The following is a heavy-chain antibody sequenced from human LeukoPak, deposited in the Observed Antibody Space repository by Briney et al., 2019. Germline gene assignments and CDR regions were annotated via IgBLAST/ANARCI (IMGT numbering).Heavy chain of an antibody. CDR1: GFTFSSYG. V-gene: IGHV3-30*18. CDR3: AKEGRFRDYYYYYYYMDA. J-gene: IGHJ6*03. D-gene: IGHD3-10*01. Sequence: GGSLRLSCAASGFTFSSYGMHWVRQAPGKGLEWVAVISYDGSNKYYADSVKGRFTISRDNSKNTLYLQMNSLRAEDTAVYYCAKEGRFRDYYYYYYYMDAWGKGTTVTVSS. CDR2: ISYDGSNK.